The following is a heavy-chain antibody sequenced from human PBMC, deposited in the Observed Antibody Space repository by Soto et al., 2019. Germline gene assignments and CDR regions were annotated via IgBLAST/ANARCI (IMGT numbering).Heavy chain of an antibody. J-gene: IGHJ6*02. CDR2: IYHSGST. CDR3: ARAYYDFWSGYYGDYYYGMDV. Sequence: SETLSLTCAVSGGSISIGGYSWSCIRQPPGEGLEWIGYIYHSGSTYYNPSLKSRVTISVDRSKNQFSPKLSSVTAADTAVYYCARAYYDFWSGYYGDYYYGMDVWGQGTTVTVSS. D-gene: IGHD3-3*01. CDR1: GGSISIGGYS. V-gene: IGHV4-30-2*01.